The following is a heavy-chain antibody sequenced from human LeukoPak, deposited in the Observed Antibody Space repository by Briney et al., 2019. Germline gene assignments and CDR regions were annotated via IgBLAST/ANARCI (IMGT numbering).Heavy chain of an antibody. CDR3: ARMEAWVVPSGPRGFDY. CDR2: IYHSGST. V-gene: IGHV4-4*02. J-gene: IGHJ4*02. CDR1: GGSISSSNW. D-gene: IGHD1-26*01. Sequence: SETLSLTCAVSGGSISSSNWWSWVRQPPGKGLEWIGEIYHSGSTNYNPSLKSRVTISVDKSKNQFSLKLGSVTAADTAVYYCARMEAWVVPSGPRGFDYWGQGTLVTVSS.